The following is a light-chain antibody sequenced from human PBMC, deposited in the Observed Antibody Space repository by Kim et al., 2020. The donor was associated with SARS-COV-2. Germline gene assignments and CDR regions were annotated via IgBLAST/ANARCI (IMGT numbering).Light chain of an antibody. CDR3: QQYGSSPYT. CDR1: QSVSSNY. V-gene: IGKV3-20*01. Sequence: EIVLTQSPGTLSLSPGERATLSCRASQSVSSNYLALYQQKPAQAPRLLIYGASSRATGIPDRFSGSGSGTDFTLTISRLEPEDFTVYYCQQYGSSPYTFGQGTKLEI. CDR2: GAS. J-gene: IGKJ2*01.